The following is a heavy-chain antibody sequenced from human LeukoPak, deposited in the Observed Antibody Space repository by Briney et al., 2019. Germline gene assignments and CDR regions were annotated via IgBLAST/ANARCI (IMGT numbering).Heavy chain of an antibody. CDR3: ARALLRGVSSVDY. J-gene: IGHJ4*02. CDR1: GYTFTGYF. V-gene: IGHV1-2*02. CDR2: INPNSGGT. D-gene: IGHD3-10*01. Sequence: ASVKVSCKASGYTFTGYFMHWVRQAPGQGLEWMGWINPNSGGTDYAQKFQGRVTMTRDTSISTAYMELSRLRSDDTAVYYCARALLRGVSSVDYWGQGTLVTVSS.